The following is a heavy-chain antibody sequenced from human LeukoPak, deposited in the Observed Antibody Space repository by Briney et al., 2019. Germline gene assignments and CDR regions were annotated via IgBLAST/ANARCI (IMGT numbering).Heavy chain of an antibody. CDR1: GFTFSSYW. D-gene: IGHD3-10*01. CDR3: ARGYYYGSGTKLDY. V-gene: IGHV3-7*01. Sequence: GGSLRLSCAASGFTFSSYWMSWVRQAPGKGLEWVANIKQDGSEKYYVDSVKGRFTISRDNAKNSLYLQMNSLRAEDTAVYYCARGYYYGSGTKLDYWGQGTLVTVSS. J-gene: IGHJ4*02. CDR2: IKQDGSEK.